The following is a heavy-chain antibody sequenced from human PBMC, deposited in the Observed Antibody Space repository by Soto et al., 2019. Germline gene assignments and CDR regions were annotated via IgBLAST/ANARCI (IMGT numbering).Heavy chain of an antibody. Sequence: QLVESGGGLVQPGMSLRLSCAASGFPFDAYAMYWVRQVPGQGLEWVSGISWNSGRIGYADTVKVRFTISRDNAKNSLYLQMNSLRPEDTALYYCTKARLWGGDGYNSYYYSAMDVWGQGTTVTVSS. CDR3: TKARLWGGDGYNSYYYSAMDV. V-gene: IGHV3-9*01. CDR2: ISWNSGRI. CDR1: GFPFDAYA. D-gene: IGHD3-16*01. J-gene: IGHJ6*02.